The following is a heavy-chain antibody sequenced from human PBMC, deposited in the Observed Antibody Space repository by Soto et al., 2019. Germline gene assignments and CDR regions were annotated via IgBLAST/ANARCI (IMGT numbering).Heavy chain of an antibody. D-gene: IGHD3-22*01. V-gene: IGHV2-5*01. CDR2: IYWNDDK. CDR3: AQIVVEYYFDY. Sequence: GPPLVDPAHTLTLPCTFSWFSLSPSVVVMGLIRQPPGKALEWLALIYWNDDKRYSPSLKSRLTITKDTSKNQVVLTMTNMDPVDTATYYCAQIVVEYYFDYWGQGTLVTVSS. J-gene: IGHJ4*02. CDR1: WFSLSPSVVV.